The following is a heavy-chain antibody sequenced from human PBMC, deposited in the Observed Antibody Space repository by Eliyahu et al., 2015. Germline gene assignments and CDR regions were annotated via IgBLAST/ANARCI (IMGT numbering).Heavy chain of an antibody. J-gene: IGHJ5*02. CDR2: IYYSGST. D-gene: IGHD3-3*01. CDR3: ARMGEDFWSGYLNWFDP. Sequence: QVQLQESGPGLVKPSETLSLTCTVSGGSISSYYWSWIRQPPGKGLEWIGYIYYSGSTNYNPSLKSRVTISVDTSKNQFSLKLSSVTAADTAVYYCARMGEDFWSGYLNWFDPWGQGTLVTVSS. CDR1: GGSISSYY. V-gene: IGHV4-59*01.